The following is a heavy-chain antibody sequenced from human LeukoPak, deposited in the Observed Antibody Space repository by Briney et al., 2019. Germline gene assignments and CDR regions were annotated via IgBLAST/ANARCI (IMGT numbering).Heavy chain of an antibody. CDR2: ITSSSSNI. V-gene: IGHV3-21*01. D-gene: IGHD6-13*01. CDR1: GFTFSSYS. CDR3: ARGGGSSWYNFDY. Sequence: GGSLRLSCAASGFTFSSYSMNWVRQAPGKGLEGVSSITSSSSNIYYADSVKGRFTISRDNAKNSLYPQMNSLRAEDTAVYYCARGGGSSWYNFDYWGQGTLVTVSS. J-gene: IGHJ4*02.